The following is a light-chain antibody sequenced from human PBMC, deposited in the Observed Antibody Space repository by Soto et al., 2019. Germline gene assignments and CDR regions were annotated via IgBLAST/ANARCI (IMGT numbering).Light chain of an antibody. CDR2: DAS. CDR3: QQRLHCPIT. V-gene: IGKV3-11*01. CDR1: QTVGRF. J-gene: IGKJ5*01. Sequence: DIVLTQSPATLSLSPGDRVTLSCRASQTVGRFLSWYQHSPGQGPRLLVYDASNRATVVPARFSGSGSEPDFTHASSSLEPEDFADYYFQQRLHCPITLRHGTRLQSK.